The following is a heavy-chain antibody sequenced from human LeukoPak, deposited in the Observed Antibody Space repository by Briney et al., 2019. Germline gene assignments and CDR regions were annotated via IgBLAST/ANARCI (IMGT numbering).Heavy chain of an antibody. Sequence: GGSLRLSCAASGFTFSDYYMSWIRQAPGKGLEWVSYISSSGSTIYYADSVKGRFTISRDNAKNSLYLQMNSLRAEDTAVYYCARVVGLRSDTLCPHTYFDSWGHGTLVTVSS. CDR1: GFTFSDYY. D-gene: IGHD1-26*01. CDR3: ARVVGLRSDTLCPHTYFDS. J-gene: IGHJ4*01. V-gene: IGHV3-11*01. CDR2: ISSSGSTI.